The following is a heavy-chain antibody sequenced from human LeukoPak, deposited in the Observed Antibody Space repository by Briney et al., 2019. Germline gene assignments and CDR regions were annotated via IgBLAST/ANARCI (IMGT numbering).Heavy chain of an antibody. Sequence: GGSPRLSCAASGFTFSSFGMNWVRQAPGKGLEWVSSISSSSNYIYYADSVKGRFTISRDNAKNSLYLQMNSLRAEDTAVYYCARDRYYDSSGETGEGYFDYWGQGTLVTVSS. V-gene: IGHV3-21*01. CDR1: GFTFSSFG. J-gene: IGHJ4*02. CDR3: ARDRYYDSSGETGEGYFDY. CDR2: ISSSSNYI. D-gene: IGHD3-22*01.